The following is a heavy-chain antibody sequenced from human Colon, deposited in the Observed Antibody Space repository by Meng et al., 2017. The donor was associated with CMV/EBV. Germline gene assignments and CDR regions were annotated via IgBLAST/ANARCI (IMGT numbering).Heavy chain of an antibody. J-gene: IGHJ3*02. V-gene: IGHV4-30-4*08. CDR1: GGSISSDNYF. Sequence: LQESGPGLVQPSQALSLTCTVSGGSISSDNYFWSWIRQSPGKGLEWIGYIYFNGNVYYNPSLQSRVTISVDTSKNQFSLKVSSVTATDTAVYYCAREVNRVADSDAFDIWGQGTMVTVSS. CDR2: IYFNGNV. CDR3: AREVNRVADSDAFDI. D-gene: IGHD6-19*01.